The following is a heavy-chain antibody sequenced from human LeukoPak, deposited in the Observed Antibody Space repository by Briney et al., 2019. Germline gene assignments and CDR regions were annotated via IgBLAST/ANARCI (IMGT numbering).Heavy chain of an antibody. CDR2: IRSKAYGGTT. D-gene: IGHD6-19*01. V-gene: IGHV3-49*04. J-gene: IGHJ4*02. CDR1: GFTFGDYA. CDR3: AYGGSGWYEVGWYYFDY. Sequence: GGSLRLSCTASGFTFGDYAMSWVRQAPGKGLEWVGFIRSKAYGGTTEYAASVKGRFTISRDDSKSIAYLQMNSLRVEDTAVYYCAYGGSGWYEVGWYYFDYWGQGTLVTVSS.